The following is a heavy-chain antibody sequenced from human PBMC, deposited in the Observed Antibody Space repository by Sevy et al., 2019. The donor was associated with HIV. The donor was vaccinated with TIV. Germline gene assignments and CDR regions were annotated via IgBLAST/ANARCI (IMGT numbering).Heavy chain of an antibody. Sequence: GGSLRLSCRASEFRFNNLGMHWVPQAPAKGLQWVAVISHDGRKRFYADSLEGRFTISRDNSKNTLYLQMSGLRTEDTAMYYCAKLDYDLLTGNPDYWGQGTLVTVSS. D-gene: IGHD3-9*01. J-gene: IGHJ4*02. CDR3: AKLDYDLLTGNPDY. V-gene: IGHV3-30*18. CDR1: EFRFNNLG. CDR2: ISHDGRKR.